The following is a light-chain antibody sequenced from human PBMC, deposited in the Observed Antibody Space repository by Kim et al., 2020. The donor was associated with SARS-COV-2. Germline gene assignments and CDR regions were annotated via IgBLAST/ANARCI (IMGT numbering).Light chain of an antibody. Sequence: SSELTKDPAVSVALGQTVKITCQGDSLRSYYASWYQQKPGQAPVLVIYGKNNRPSGIPDRFSGSSSGNTASLTITGAQAEDEADYYCNSRDSSGDYLDRVFGGGTQLTVL. CDR2: GKN. J-gene: IGLJ3*02. CDR3: NSRDSSGDYLDRV. CDR1: SLRSYY. V-gene: IGLV3-19*01.